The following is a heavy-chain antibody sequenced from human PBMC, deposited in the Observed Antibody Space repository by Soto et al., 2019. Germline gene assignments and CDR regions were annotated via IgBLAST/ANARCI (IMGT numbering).Heavy chain of an antibody. CDR3: ARGGEMATINYWYFDL. J-gene: IGHJ2*01. CDR2: IYHSGST. Sequence: SETLSLSCAVSGGSISSGGYSWSWIRQPPGKGLEWIGYIYHSGSTYYNPSLKSRVTISVDRSKNQFSLKLSSVTAADTAVYYCARGGEMATINYWYFDLWGRGTLVTVSS. D-gene: IGHD5-12*01. CDR1: GGSISSGGYS. V-gene: IGHV4-30-2*01.